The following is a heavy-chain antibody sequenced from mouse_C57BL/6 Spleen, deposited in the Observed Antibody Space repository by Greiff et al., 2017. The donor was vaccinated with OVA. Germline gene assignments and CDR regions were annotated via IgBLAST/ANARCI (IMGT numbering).Heavy chain of an antibody. Sequence: QVQLQQSGAELARPGASVKMSCKASGYTFTSYTMHWVKQRPGQGLEWIGYINPSSGYTKYNQKFKDKATLTADKYSSTAYMQLSSLTSEDSSVYYCASEAHSRTSHYAMDYWGQGTSVTVSS. V-gene: IGHV1-4*01. CDR2: INPSSGYT. CDR1: GYTFTSYT. D-gene: IGHD5-1*01. J-gene: IGHJ4*01. CDR3: ASEAHSRTSHYAMDY.